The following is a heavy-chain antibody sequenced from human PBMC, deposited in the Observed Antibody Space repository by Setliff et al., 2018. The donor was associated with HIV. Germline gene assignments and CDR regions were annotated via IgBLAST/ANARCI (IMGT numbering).Heavy chain of an antibody. CDR3: ARNRVPSSL. Sequence: SETLSLTCSVSGDSSSSHCWSWVRQSPGKGLEWIGSVYHSGRTNYSPSLKSRVTISIDTSKNQFSLKLSSVTAADTAVYYCARNRVPSSLWGQGTLVTVSS. V-gene: IGHV4-59*11. J-gene: IGHJ4*02. CDR2: VYHSGRT. D-gene: IGHD3-10*01. CDR1: GDSSSSHC.